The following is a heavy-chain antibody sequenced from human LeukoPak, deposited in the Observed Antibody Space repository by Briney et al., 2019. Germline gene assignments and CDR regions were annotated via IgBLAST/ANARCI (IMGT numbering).Heavy chain of an antibody. D-gene: IGHD3-10*01. J-gene: IGHJ4*02. CDR2: ISGSGGST. CDR3: ARDYAGSPDY. V-gene: IGHV3-23*01. CDR1: GFTFSSYA. Sequence: GGSLRLSCAASGFTFSSYAMSWVRQAPGKGLEWVSAISGSGGSTYYADSVKGRFTISRDNAKNTAYLQMNSLRDEDTAVYFCARDYAGSPDYWGQGTLVTVSA.